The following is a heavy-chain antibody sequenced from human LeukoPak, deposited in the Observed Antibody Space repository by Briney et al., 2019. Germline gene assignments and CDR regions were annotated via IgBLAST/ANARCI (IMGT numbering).Heavy chain of an antibody. Sequence: SQTLSLTCTVSGGSISSGGYYWSWIRQHPGKGLEWIGYIYYSGSTYYNPSLKSRVTISVDTSKNQFSLKLSSVTSADTAVYYCARAYTSSCRWFDPWGQGTLVTVSS. CDR2: IYYSGST. CDR1: GGSISSGGYY. J-gene: IGHJ5*02. D-gene: IGHD6-13*01. CDR3: ARAYTSSCRWFDP. V-gene: IGHV4-31*03.